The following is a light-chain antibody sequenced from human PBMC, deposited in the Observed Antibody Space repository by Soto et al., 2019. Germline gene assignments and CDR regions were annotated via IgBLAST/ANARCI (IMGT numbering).Light chain of an antibody. CDR1: QSVSSSS. V-gene: IGKV3-20*01. Sequence: EIVLTQSPGTLSLSPGERATLSCRASQSVSSSSLAWYQHKPGQAPRLLMYDASSRATGIPDRFRGSGSGTDFTLTISRLEPEDFAVYYCHQYHSSTGTFGQGTRVDIK. CDR3: HQYHSSTGT. CDR2: DAS. J-gene: IGKJ1*01.